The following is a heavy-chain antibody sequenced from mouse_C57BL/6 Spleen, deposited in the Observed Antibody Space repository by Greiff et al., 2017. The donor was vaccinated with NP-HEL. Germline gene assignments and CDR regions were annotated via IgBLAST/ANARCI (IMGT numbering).Heavy chain of an antibody. CDR1: GYTFTDYN. CDR2: INPNNGGT. Sequence: EVQLQQSGPELVKPGASVKIPCKASGYTFTDYNMDWVKQSHGKSLEWIGDINPNNGGTIYNQKFKGKATLTVDKSSSTAYMELRSLTSEDTAVYYCASEGGWLLRIFFAYWGQGTLVTVSA. CDR3: ASEGGWLLRIFFAY. D-gene: IGHD2-3*01. V-gene: IGHV1-18*01. J-gene: IGHJ3*01.